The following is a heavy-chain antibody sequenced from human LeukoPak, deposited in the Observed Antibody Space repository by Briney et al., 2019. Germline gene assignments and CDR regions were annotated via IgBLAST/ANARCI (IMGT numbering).Heavy chain of an antibody. CDR3: ARESVDIVANYFDY. CDR2: INSDGSST. Sequence: GGSLRLSCAASGFTFSSYWMHWVRQAPGRGLVWVSRINSDGSSTSYADSAKGRFTISRDNSKNTLYLQVNSLRAEDTAVYYCARESVDIVANYFDYWGQGTLVTVSS. D-gene: IGHD5-12*01. CDR1: GFTFSSYW. V-gene: IGHV3-74*01. J-gene: IGHJ4*02.